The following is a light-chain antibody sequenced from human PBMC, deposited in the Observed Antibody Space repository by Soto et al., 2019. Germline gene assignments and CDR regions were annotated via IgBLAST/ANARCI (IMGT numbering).Light chain of an antibody. V-gene: IGKV1-39*01. CDR1: QSISIY. J-gene: IGKJ1*01. Sequence: DIQMTQSPSSLSASIGDRVTITCRASQSISIYLNWYQQKPVKAPRLLIYAATSLQSGVPSRFSGGGSGADFTLTVSSLQPEDFATYYCQQSYSTPHTFGQGTKVDIK. CDR2: AAT. CDR3: QQSYSTPHT.